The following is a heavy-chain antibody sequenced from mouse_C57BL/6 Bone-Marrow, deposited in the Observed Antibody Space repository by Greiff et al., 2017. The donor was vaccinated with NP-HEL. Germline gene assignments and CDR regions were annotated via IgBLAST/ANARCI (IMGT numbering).Heavy chain of an antibody. J-gene: IGHJ4*01. V-gene: IGHV1-50*01. D-gene: IGHD4-1*01. CDR1: GYTFTSYW. CDR2: IDPSDSYT. Sequence: QVQLQQPGAELVKPGASVKLSCKASGYTFTSYWMQWVKQRPGQGLEWIGEIDPSDSYTNYNQKFKGKATLTVDTSSSTAYMQLSSLTSEDSAVYYCARWEGYYAMDYWGQGTSVTVSS. CDR3: ARWEGYYAMDY.